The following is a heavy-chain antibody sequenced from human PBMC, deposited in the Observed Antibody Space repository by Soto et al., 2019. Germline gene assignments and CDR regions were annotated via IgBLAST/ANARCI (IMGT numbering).Heavy chain of an antibody. V-gene: IGHV3-9*01. Sequence: GGSLVLCSAASGFTFDDYAMHGVRQAGGKGLDWVSGISWNSGSIGYADSVKGRFTISRDNAKNSLYLQMNSLRAEDTALYYCAKELRIFGVVTTDGMDVWGQGTTVTVSS. J-gene: IGHJ6*02. D-gene: IGHD3-3*01. CDR2: ISWNSGSI. CDR1: GFTFDDYA. CDR3: AKELRIFGVVTTDGMDV.